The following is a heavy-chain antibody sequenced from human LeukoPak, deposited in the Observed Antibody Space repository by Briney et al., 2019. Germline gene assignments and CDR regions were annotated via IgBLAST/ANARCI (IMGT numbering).Heavy chain of an antibody. CDR1: GFTFSSYW. CDR3: ARTYDFGRGPPGDAFDN. CDR2: IDARSGIT. D-gene: IGHD3-3*01. J-gene: IGHJ3*02. V-gene: IGHV3-48*01. Sequence: PGGSLRLSCAVSGFTFSSYWMHWVRQAPGKGLVWVSYIDARSGITYYADSVQGRFTISRDDARESVFLQMDGLRVDDTAVYYCARTYDFGRGPPGDAFDNWGPGTWVIVSA.